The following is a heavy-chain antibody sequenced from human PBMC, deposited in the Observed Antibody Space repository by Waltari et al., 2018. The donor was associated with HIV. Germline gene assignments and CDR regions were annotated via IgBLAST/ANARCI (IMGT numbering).Heavy chain of an antibody. J-gene: IGHJ4*02. Sequence: QLQLQESGPGLVKPSETLSLTCTVSGGPISSSEYYWGWIRQPPGNGLEWIGNMYYGGSTYYNPSLKSRVTISVDTSKNQFSLKLDSVTAADTAVDFCARQVRGHGFLANLYYFDFWGQGALVTVSS. CDR3: ARQVRGHGFLANLYYFDF. CDR2: MYYGGST. D-gene: IGHD3-3*01. CDR1: GGPISSSEYY. V-gene: IGHV4-39*01.